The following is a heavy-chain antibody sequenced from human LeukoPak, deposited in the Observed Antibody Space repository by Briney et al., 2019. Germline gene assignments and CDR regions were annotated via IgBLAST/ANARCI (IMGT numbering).Heavy chain of an antibody. Sequence: KPSETLSLTCTVSGGSISSYYWSWIRQPPGKGLEWIGYIYYSGSTNYNPSLKSRVTISVDTSKNQFSLQLSSVTAADTAVYYCARHFGYSYGYDYWGQGTLVTVSS. CDR3: ARHFGYSYGYDY. D-gene: IGHD5-18*01. J-gene: IGHJ4*02. CDR1: GGSISSYY. V-gene: IGHV4-59*08. CDR2: IYYSGST.